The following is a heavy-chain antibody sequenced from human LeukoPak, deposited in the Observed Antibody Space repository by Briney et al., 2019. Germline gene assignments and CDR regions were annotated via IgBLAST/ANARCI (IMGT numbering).Heavy chain of an antibody. CDR3: ARVPPAAYYGSTNYFDY. CDR1: GGSISSGGYS. D-gene: IGHD3-10*01. V-gene: IGHV4-31*03. Sequence: SQTLSLTCTVSGGSISSGGYSWSWIRQHPGKGLEWIGYIYYSGSTYYNPSLKSRVTISVDTSKNHFSLKLSSVTAADTAVYHCARVPPAAYYGSTNYFDYCGQGTLVTVSS. J-gene: IGHJ4*02. CDR2: IYYSGST.